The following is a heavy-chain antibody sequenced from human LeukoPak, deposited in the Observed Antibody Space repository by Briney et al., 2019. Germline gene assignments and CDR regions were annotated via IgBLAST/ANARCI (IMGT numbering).Heavy chain of an antibody. V-gene: IGHV3-23*01. CDR3: AKDLRAYGSGSYFGMDV. D-gene: IGHD3-10*01. Sequence: GGSLRLSCLVSEITFHNYAMTWVRQAPGKGLDWFPAISGVTGRTYYADSVKGRFTTSRDNSRNTLYLQMNSLRAEDTAVYYCAKDLRAYGSGSYFGMDVWGQGTTVIVSS. CDR1: EITFHNYA. J-gene: IGHJ6*02. CDR2: ISGVTGRT.